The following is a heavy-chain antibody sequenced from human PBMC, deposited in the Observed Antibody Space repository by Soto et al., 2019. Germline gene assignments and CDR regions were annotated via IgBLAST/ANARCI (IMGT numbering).Heavy chain of an antibody. CDR2: INHSGSA. J-gene: IGHJ4*02. CDR3: ARGLITGSQYSGGWYYFDS. CDR1: GGSFSGYI. D-gene: IGHD1-26*01. V-gene: IGHV4-34*01. Sequence: PSETLSLTCDVYGGSFSGYIWTWIRQTPGKGLQWIGQINHSGSANYIPSLKSRVTISVHTSNSQFSLELSSVTAADTAVYYCARGLITGSQYSGGWYYFDSWGQGTQVTVCS.